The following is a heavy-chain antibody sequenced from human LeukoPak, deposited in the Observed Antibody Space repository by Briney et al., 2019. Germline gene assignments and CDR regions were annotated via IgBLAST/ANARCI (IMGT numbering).Heavy chain of an antibody. CDR2: IYHSGST. CDR1: GGSISNYY. J-gene: IGHJ4*02. V-gene: IGHV4-59*01. Sequence: SETLSLTCTVSGGSISNYYWSWIRQPPGKGLEWIGYIYHSGSTNYNPSLKSRVTISIDTSKNQFSLRLRSVTAADTAVYYCARDRSGATDYWGQGTLVTVSS. D-gene: IGHD3-3*01. CDR3: ARDRSGATDY.